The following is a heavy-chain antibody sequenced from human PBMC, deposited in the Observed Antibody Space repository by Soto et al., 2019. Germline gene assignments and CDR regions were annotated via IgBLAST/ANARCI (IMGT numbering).Heavy chain of an antibody. Sequence: PGGSLRLSCAASGFTFSSYAMHWVRQAPGKGLEWVAVISYDGSNKYYADSVKGRFTISRDNSKNTLYLQMNSLRAEDTAVYYCARDLTAPGPKTSTVAGFPDYWGQGTLVTVSS. CDR3: ARDLTAPGPKTSTVAGFPDY. CDR1: GFTFSSYA. J-gene: IGHJ4*02. V-gene: IGHV3-30-3*01. CDR2: ISYDGSNK. D-gene: IGHD6-19*01.